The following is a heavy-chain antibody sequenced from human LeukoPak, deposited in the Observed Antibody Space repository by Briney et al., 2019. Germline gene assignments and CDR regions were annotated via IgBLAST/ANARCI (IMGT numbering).Heavy chain of an antibody. CDR3: AKEHREYSSSAGGAFDI. CDR2: ISGSGGST. Sequence: GGSLRFSCAASGFTFSSYAMSWVRQAPGKGLEWVSAISGSGGSTYYADSVKGRFTISRDNSKNTLYLQMNSLRAEDTAVYYCAKEHREYSSSAGGAFDIWGQGTMVTVSS. J-gene: IGHJ3*02. CDR1: GFTFSSYA. V-gene: IGHV3-23*01. D-gene: IGHD6-6*01.